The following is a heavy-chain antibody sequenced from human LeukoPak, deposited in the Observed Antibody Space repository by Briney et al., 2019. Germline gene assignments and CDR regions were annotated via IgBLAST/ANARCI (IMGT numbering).Heavy chain of an antibody. J-gene: IGHJ4*02. CDR2: IYYSGST. V-gene: IGHV4-59*01. CDR1: GGSISSYY. CDR3: ARSLRGVPAAD. D-gene: IGHD2-2*01. Sequence: SETLSLTCTVSGGSISSYYWSWIRQPPGKGLEWIGYIYYSGSTNYNPSLKSRVTISVDTSKNQFSLKLSSVTAADTAVYYCARSLRGVPAADWGQGTLVTVSS.